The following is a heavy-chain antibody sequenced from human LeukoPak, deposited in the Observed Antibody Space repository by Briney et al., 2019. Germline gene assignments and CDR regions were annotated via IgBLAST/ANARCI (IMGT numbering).Heavy chain of an antibody. V-gene: IGHV3-23*01. CDR2: IGPSGDRT. D-gene: IGHD4-11*01. J-gene: IGHJ3*02. CDR3: ARGYTTYGYVFDI. CDR1: GFTFNIHG. Sequence: PGGSLRLSCAASGFTFNIHGMSWVRQAPGKGPEGVSGIGPSGDRTYYADSVKGRFTISRDNARNSLYLQMNNLRVEDTAVYYCARGYTTYGYVFDIWGQGTMVTVSS.